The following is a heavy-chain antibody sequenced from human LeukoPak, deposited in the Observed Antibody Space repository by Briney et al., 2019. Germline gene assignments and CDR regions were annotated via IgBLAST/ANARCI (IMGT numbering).Heavy chain of an antibody. CDR3: ARSGSPALPTYFDY. CDR2: IIGSGGTT. D-gene: IGHD1-26*01. CDR1: GFSFGSFA. Sequence: GGSLRLSCAASGFSFGSFAMSWVRQAPGKGLEWVSGIIGSGGTTFYADSVKGRFTISRDNSKNTLYLQMNSLRAEDTALYYCARSGSPALPTYFDYWGQGTLVTVSS. V-gene: IGHV3-23*01. J-gene: IGHJ4*02.